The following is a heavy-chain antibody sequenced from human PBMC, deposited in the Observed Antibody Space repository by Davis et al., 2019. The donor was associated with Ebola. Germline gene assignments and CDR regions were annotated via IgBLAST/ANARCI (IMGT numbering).Heavy chain of an antibody. CDR3: ARGGGSYSADY. D-gene: IGHD1-26*01. CDR2: ISAYLGNT. Sequence: AASVKVSCKVSEYTLAELAIHWVRQAPGQGLEWMGWISAYLGNTNYAQKLQGRVTMTTDTSTSTAYMELRSLRSDDAAVYYCARGGGSYSADYWGQGTLVTVSS. V-gene: IGHV1-18*01. CDR1: EYTLAELA. J-gene: IGHJ4*02.